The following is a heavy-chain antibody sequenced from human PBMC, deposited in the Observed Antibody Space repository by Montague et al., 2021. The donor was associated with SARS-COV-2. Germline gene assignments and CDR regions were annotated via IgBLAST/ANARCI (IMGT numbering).Heavy chain of an antibody. CDR3: ARVRHLGRGMDV. CDR2: TFYRSERNY. CDR1: GDSVFRNDSA. D-gene: IGHD7-27*01. J-gene: IGHJ6*02. V-gene: IGHV6-1*01. Sequence: CAISGDSVFRNDSAWKGFRQSPSRGLEWLGRTFYRSERNYHYADXVKSRITIDPDTSKNQASLQLRSVTPEDTAVYFCARVRHLGRGMDVWGQGTTATVSS.